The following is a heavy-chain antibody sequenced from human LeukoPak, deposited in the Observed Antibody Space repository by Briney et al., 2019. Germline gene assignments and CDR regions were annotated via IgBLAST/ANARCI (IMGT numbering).Heavy chain of an antibody. J-gene: IGHJ5*02. CDR1: GGTFSSYA. V-gene: IGHV1-69*04. Sequence: SVKVPCKASGGTFSSYAISWVRQAPGQGLEWMGRIIPILSIANYAQKFQGRVTITADKSTSTAYMELSSLRSEDTAVYYCARSGSDGSGSYYNNWFDPWGQGTLVTVSS. CDR2: IIPILSIA. D-gene: IGHD3-10*01. CDR3: ARSGSDGSGSYYNNWFDP.